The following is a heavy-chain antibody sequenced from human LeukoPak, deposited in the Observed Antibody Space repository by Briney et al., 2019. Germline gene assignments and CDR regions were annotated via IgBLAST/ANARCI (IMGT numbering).Heavy chain of an antibody. V-gene: IGHV3-11*01. D-gene: IGHD6-13*01. J-gene: IGHJ4*02. CDR3: ARMRSSWYFDH. Sequence: GGSLRLSCAASGFTFSDYFMTWSRQAPGKGLEWVSYISNSGGTIYYSDSVKGRFTISRDNAKNLLYLEMDSLRAGDTAVYYRARMRSSWYFDHWGQGSLVTVSS. CDR1: GFTFSDYF. CDR2: ISNSGGTI.